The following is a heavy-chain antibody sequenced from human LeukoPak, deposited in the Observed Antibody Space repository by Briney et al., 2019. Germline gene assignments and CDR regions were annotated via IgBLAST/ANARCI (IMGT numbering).Heavy chain of an antibody. Sequence: WASVQVSCKASGGPFSSYAISWVRPAPGQGLEWMGGIIPIFGTANYAQKFQGRVTITADKSTSTAYMELGSLRSEDTAVYYCASYYGSGSYYKRDGMDVWGKGTTVTVSS. CDR3: ASYYGSGSYYKRDGMDV. V-gene: IGHV1-69*06. J-gene: IGHJ6*04. CDR1: GGPFSSYA. CDR2: IIPIFGTA. D-gene: IGHD3-10*01.